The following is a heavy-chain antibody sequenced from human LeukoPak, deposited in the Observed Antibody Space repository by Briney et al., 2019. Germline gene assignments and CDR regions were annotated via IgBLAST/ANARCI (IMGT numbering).Heavy chain of an antibody. D-gene: IGHD4-17*01. CDR3: ARVDSGDYVADY. CDR1: GYSISRGYY. CDR2: IYHSGNS. V-gene: IGHV4-38-2*01. Sequence: PSETLSLTCAVSGYSISRGYYWGWIRQPPGKGLEWLGNIYHSGNSFYNPSLKGRVIISVDTSRNQFSLKLKSVTAADTAVYYCARVDSGDYVADYWGQGTLVTVSS. J-gene: IGHJ4*02.